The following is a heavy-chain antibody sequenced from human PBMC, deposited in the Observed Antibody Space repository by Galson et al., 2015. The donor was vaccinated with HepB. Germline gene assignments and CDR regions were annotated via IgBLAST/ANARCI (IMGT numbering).Heavy chain of an antibody. CDR1: GGSISSYY. CDR2: IYYSGST. J-gene: IGHJ6*02. V-gene: IGHV4-59*01. CDR3: ARGGGSSSFRGYYYGMDV. D-gene: IGHD6-6*01. Sequence: ETLSLTCTVSGGSISSYYWSWIRQPPGKGLEWIGYIYYSGSTNYNPSLKSRVTISVDTSKNQFSLKLSSVTAADTAVYYCARGGGSSSFRGYYYGMDVWGQGTTVTVSS.